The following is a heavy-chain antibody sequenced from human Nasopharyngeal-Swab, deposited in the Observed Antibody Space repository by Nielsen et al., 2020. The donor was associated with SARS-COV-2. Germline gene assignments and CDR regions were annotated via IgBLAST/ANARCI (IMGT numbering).Heavy chain of an antibody. CDR3: ARCITVIQGGPYYYYFGMDV. D-gene: IGHD3-10*01. V-gene: IGHV4-39*01. CDR2: IYYRGST. J-gene: IGHJ6*02. Sequence: RQAPGKGLEWIGSIYYRGSTYFNPSLESRVTISVDTSKNQFSLKLNSVTAADTAVYYCARCITVIQGGPYYYYFGMDVWGQGTTVTVSS.